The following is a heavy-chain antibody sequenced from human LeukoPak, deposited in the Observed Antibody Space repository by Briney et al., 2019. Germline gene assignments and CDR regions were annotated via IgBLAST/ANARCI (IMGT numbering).Heavy chain of an antibody. CDR1: GYTFVSYG. J-gene: IGHJ4*02. CDR3: AREPDTAMAYFDY. D-gene: IGHD5-18*01. V-gene: IGHV1-18*01. CDR2: ISPYNGNT. Sequence: ASVKVSCKASGYTFVSYGINWVRQAPGQGLEWMGWISPYNGNTVYAQNLQGRVTMTTDSSTSTAYMELRSLRSDDTALYYCAREPDTAMAYFDYWGQGTLVTVSS.